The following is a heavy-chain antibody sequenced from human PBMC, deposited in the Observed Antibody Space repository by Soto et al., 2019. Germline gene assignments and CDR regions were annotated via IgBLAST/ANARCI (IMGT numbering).Heavy chain of an antibody. CDR1: GGSFSGYY. J-gene: IGHJ2*01. V-gene: IGHV4-34*01. Sequence: PSETLSLTCAVYGGSFSGYYWRWIRQPPGKGLEWTGEINHSGSTNYNPSLKSRVTISVDTSKNQFSLKLSSVTAADTAVYYCARLTTVVSWYFDLWGRGTLVTVSS. CDR2: INHSGST. D-gene: IGHD4-17*01. CDR3: ARLTTVVSWYFDL.